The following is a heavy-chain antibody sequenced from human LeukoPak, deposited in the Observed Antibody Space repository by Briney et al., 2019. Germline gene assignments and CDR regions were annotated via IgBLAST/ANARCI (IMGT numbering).Heavy chain of an antibody. Sequence: SVTVSCKASGYTFTGYYMHWVRQAPGQGLEWMGGIIPIFGTANYAQKFQGRVTITADESTSTAYMELSSLRSEDTAVYYCARSSSYEIDNWFDPWGQGTLVTVSS. CDR3: ARSSSYEIDNWFDP. CDR1: GYTFTGYY. D-gene: IGHD3-22*01. J-gene: IGHJ5*02. CDR2: IIPIFGTA. V-gene: IGHV1-69*13.